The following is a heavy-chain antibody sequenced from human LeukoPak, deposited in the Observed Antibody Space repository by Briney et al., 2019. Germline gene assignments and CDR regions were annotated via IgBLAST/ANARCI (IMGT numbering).Heavy chain of an antibody. J-gene: IGHJ4*02. CDR1: GFSLSTTGVG. V-gene: IGHV2-5*01. Sequence: SGPTLVKPTQTLTLTCTFSGFSLSTTGVGVAWIRQPPGQALEWLAVHYWNNDKSYSPSLKNRLTITKDTSKNQVVLILTNMDPVDTATYYCAHKGRGSGSYTMWGQGTLVTVSS. CDR3: AHKGRGSGSYTM. CDR2: HYWNNDK. D-gene: IGHD3-10*01.